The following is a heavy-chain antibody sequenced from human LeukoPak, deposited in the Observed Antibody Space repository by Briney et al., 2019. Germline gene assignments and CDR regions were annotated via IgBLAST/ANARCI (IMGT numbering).Heavy chain of an antibody. CDR2: MYPKNGGT. V-gene: IGHV1-2*02. Sequence: ASVKVSCKASGYSFNNYYIHWVRQAPGQGLEWVGWMYPKNGGTNYAQNFQGRVTLTRDTSITTAYMELSSLNSDDKALYYCVRENWYYDYWGQGTMVTVSS. D-gene: IGHD1-1*01. J-gene: IGHJ4*02. CDR3: VRENWYYDY. CDR1: GYSFNNYY.